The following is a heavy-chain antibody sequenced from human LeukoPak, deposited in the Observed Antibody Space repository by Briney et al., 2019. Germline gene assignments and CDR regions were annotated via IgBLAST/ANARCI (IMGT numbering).Heavy chain of an antibody. CDR3: AKCSDKYSSGWDDGFDI. J-gene: IGHJ3*02. CDR2: VSRTGDTT. Sequence: GGSLRLSCAASGFTFNNYVINWVRQAPGKGLEWVSSVSRTGDTTYYAESVKGRFTISRDNSNNTVYLHMTSLRDEDTAPYYCAKCSDKYSSGWDDGFDIWGQGTLVTVSS. CDR1: GFTFNNYV. V-gene: IGHV3-23*01. D-gene: IGHD6-19*01.